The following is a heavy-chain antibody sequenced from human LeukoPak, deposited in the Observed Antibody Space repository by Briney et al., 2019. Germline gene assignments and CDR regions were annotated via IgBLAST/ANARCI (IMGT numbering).Heavy chain of an antibody. V-gene: IGHV3-20*04. D-gene: IGHD1-26*01. J-gene: IGHJ4*02. Sequence: GGSLRLSCAASGFTFDDYYMSWVRQAPGKGLEWVSGISWDGGSTVYADSVKGRFTISRDNAKNSLYLQMNSLRAEDTALYYCARERGGGPSGSYLDYWGQGTLVTVSS. CDR2: ISWDGGST. CDR3: ARERGGGPSGSYLDY. CDR1: GFTFDDYY.